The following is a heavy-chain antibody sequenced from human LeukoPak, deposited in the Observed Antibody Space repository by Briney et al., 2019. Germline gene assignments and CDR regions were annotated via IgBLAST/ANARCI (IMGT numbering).Heavy chain of an antibody. CDR3: ASLTRDKTDYVWGSYRIFDY. Sequence: PGGSLRLSCAASGFTFSSYGMHWVRQAPGKGLEWVAFIRYDGSNKYYADSVKGRFTISRDNSKNTLYLQMNSLRAEDTAVYYCASLTRDKTDYVWGSYRIFDYWGQGTLVTVSS. V-gene: IGHV3-30*02. D-gene: IGHD3-16*02. CDR2: IRYDGSNK. J-gene: IGHJ4*02. CDR1: GFTFSSYG.